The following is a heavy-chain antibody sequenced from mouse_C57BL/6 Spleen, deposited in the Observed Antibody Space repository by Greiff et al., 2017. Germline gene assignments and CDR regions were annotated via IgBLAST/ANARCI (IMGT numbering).Heavy chain of an antibody. CDR1: GYSITSGYY. D-gene: IGHD6-1*01. CDR2: ISYDGSN. Sequence: EVQLQESGPGLVKPSRSLSLTCSVTGYSITSGYYWNWIRQFPGNKLEWMGYISYDGSNNYNPSLKNRISITRDTSKNQFFLKLNSVTTEDTATYYCARGHGGFAYWGQGTLVTVSA. V-gene: IGHV3-6*01. J-gene: IGHJ3*01. CDR3: ARGHGGFAY.